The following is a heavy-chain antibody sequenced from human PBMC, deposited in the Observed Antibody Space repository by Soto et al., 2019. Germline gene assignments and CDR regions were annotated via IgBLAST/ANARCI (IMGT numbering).Heavy chain of an antibody. CDR1: GYSFTSYR. CDR3: ARIYCSSTSCYYDYYYMDV. CDR2: IYPGDSDT. Sequence: GESLKISCKGSGYSFTSYRIGWVRQMPGKGLEWMGIIYPGDSDTRYSPSFQGQVTISADKSISTAYLQWSSLKASDTAMYYCARIYCSSTSCYYDYYYMDVWGKGTTVTVSS. V-gene: IGHV5-51*01. D-gene: IGHD2-2*01. J-gene: IGHJ6*03.